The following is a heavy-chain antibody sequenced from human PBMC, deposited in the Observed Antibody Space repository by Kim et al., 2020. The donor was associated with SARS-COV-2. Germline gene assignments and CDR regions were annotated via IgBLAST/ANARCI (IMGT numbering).Heavy chain of an antibody. J-gene: IGHJ6*02. D-gene: IGHD2-2*01. Sequence: ASVKVSCKASGYTFTSYGISWVRQAPGQGLEWMGWISAYNGNTNYAQKLQGRVTMTTDTSTSTAYMELRSLRSDDTAVYYCSRVVVPAAIGYYYYGMDVWGQGTTVTVSS. V-gene: IGHV1-18*04. CDR2: ISAYNGNT. CDR3: SRVVVPAAIGYYYYGMDV. CDR1: GYTFTSYG.